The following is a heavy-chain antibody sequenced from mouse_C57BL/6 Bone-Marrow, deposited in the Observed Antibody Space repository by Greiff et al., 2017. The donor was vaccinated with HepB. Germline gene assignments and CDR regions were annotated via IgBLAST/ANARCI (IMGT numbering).Heavy chain of an antibody. V-gene: IGHV1-5*01. CDR3: SEDSAVYYCTRPLLY. D-gene: IGHD6-1*01. CDR1: YTFSRRVH. J-gene: IGHJ2*01. Sequence: EVQLQESGPELARPWASVKISCQAFYTFSRRVHFAIRDTNYWMQWVKQRPGQGLEWIGAIYPGNGGTAYNQKFKGKAILTADKSSSTAYMELRSLTSEDSAVYYCTRPLLYWGQGTTLTVSS. CDR2: GQGLEWIG.